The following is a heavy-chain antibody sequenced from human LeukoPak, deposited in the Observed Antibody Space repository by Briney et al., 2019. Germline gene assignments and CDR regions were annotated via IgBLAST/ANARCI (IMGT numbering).Heavy chain of an antibody. CDR3: ARAGQLATLPRDYYYYYMDV. V-gene: IGHV1-46*01. Sequence: GASVKVSCKASGYTFTSYYMHWVRQAPGQGLEWMGIINPSGGSTSYAQKFQGRVTMTRDTSTSTVYMELSSLRSEDTAVYYCARAGQLATLPRDYYYYYMDVWGKGTTVTVSS. CDR1: GYTFTSYY. D-gene: IGHD6-13*01. J-gene: IGHJ6*03. CDR2: INPSGGST.